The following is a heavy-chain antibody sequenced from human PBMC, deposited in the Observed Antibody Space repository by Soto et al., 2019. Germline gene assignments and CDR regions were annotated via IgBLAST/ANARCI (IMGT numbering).Heavy chain of an antibody. J-gene: IGHJ6*02. Sequence: QVQLVQSGAEVRKPGSSVEVSCMASGSTFSSYTVNWVRQAPGQGLEWIGSIIPVLGVTHYARRFQGRVSITPDRSRKTAYKELTSLPSESTAVYYWARRRYCGVDCYNKFYYGMYVWCQGHTVTVSS. V-gene: IGHV1-69*02. D-gene: IGHD2-21*02. CDR2: IIPVLGVT. CDR1: GSTFSSYT. CDR3: ARRRYCGVDCYNKFYYGMYV.